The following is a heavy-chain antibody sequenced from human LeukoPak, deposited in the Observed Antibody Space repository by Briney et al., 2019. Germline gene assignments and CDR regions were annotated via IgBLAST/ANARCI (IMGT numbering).Heavy chain of an antibody. V-gene: IGHV3-23*01. CDR3: AKDHPHYYDSSGYYFFDY. CDR2: ISGSGGST. CDR1: GFTFSSYA. J-gene: IGHJ4*02. Sequence: GGSLRLSCAASGFTFSSYAMSWVRQAPGKGLEWVSAISGSGGSTYYADSVKGRFTISRDNSKTTLYLQMNSLRAEDTAVYYCAKDHPHYYDSSGYYFFDYWGQGTLVTVSS. D-gene: IGHD3-22*01.